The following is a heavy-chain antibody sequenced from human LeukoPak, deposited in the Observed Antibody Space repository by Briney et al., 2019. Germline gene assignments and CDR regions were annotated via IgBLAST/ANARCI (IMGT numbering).Heavy chain of an antibody. CDR3: ARHMFVSSSETPPVY. J-gene: IGHJ4*02. Sequence: GGSLRLSCAASGFTFSNAWMSWVRQAPGKGLEWVSAISGSGGSTYYADSVKGRFTISRDNSKNTLYLQMNSLRAEDTAVYYCARHMFVSSSETPPVYWGQGTLVTVSS. CDR2: ISGSGGST. D-gene: IGHD6-6*01. V-gene: IGHV3-23*01. CDR1: GFTFSNAW.